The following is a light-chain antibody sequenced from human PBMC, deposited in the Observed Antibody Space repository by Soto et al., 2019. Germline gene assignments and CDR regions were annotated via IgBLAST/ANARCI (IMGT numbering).Light chain of an antibody. J-gene: IGKJ5*01. Sequence: EIVLTQSPATLSLSPGERATLSCRASQSVSSYLAWYQQKPGQAPRLLIYDASNRATGIPARFSGSGSGTDFTLTISSLEPEDFAVYYCQQRSNWPSDITLGQAARLEI. CDR2: DAS. CDR1: QSVSSY. CDR3: QQRSNWPSDIT. V-gene: IGKV3-11*01.